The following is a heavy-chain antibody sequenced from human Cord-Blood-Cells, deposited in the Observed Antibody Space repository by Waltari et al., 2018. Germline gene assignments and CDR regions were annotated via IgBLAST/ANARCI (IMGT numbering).Heavy chain of an antibody. CDR3: ARVYCSSTSCYAFDI. D-gene: IGHD2-2*01. CDR1: GGSISSSSYY. Sequence: QLQLQESGPGLVKPSETLSLTCTVSGGSISSSSYYWGWIRQPPGKGLEWIGSIYYSGRPYYNPSLKSRVTISVDTSKNQFSLKLSSVTAADTAVYYCARVYCSSTSCYAFDIWGQGTMVTVSS. CDR2: IYYSGRP. J-gene: IGHJ3*02. V-gene: IGHV4-39*01.